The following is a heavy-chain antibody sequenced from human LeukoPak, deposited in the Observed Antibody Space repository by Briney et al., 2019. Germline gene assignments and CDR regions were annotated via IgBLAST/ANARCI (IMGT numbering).Heavy chain of an antibody. CDR3: ARVRLIAGPGGFDY. CDR2: ISSSSSYI. J-gene: IGHJ4*02. CDR1: GLTFSSYG. Sequence: GGSLRLSCAASGLTFSSYGMSWVRQAPGKGLEWVSSISSSSSYIYYADSVKGRFTISRDNAKNSLYLQMNSLRAEDTAVYYCARVRLIAGPGGFDYWGQGTLVTVSS. V-gene: IGHV3-21*01. D-gene: IGHD6-13*01.